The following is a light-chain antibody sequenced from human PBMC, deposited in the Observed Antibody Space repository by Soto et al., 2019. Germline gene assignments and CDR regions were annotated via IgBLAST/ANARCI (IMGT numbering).Light chain of an antibody. CDR2: EVS. J-gene: IGLJ1*01. V-gene: IGLV2-14*01. CDR3: SSYTSSSTPGV. CDR1: SSDVGGYNY. Sequence: QSALTQPASVSGSPGQSITISCTGTSSDVGGYNYVSWYQQHPGKAPKLMIYEVSNRPSGVSNRFSGSKSGNTASLTISGXXXEDEADYYCSSYTSSSTPGVFGTGTKVTVL.